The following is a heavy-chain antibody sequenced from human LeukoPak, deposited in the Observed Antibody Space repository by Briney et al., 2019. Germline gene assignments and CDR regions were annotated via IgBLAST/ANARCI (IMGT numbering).Heavy chain of an antibody. D-gene: IGHD6-19*01. V-gene: IGHV3-30*18. CDR2: ISYDGSNK. CDR1: GFTFSSYG. J-gene: IGHJ4*02. CDR3: AKDPRGQWLARTYFDY. Sequence: GGSLRLSCAASGFTFSSYGMHWVRQAPGKGLEWVAVISYDGSNKYYADSVKGRFTISRDNSKNTLYLQMNSLRAEDTAVYYCAKDPRGQWLARTYFDYWGQGTLVTVSS.